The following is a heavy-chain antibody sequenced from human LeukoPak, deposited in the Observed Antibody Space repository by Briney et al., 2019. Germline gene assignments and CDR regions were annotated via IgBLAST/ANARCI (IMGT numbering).Heavy chain of an antibody. D-gene: IGHD5-18*01. CDR1: GGSISSYY. CDR3: ARGPSVDTAMVYNWFDP. Sequence: SETLSLTCTVSGGSISSYYWSWIRQPAGKGLEWIGRIYTSGSTNYNPSLKSRVTISVDTFKNQFSLKLSSVTAADTAVYYCARGPSVDTAMVYNWFDPWGQGTLVTVSS. V-gene: IGHV4-4*07. CDR2: IYTSGST. J-gene: IGHJ5*02.